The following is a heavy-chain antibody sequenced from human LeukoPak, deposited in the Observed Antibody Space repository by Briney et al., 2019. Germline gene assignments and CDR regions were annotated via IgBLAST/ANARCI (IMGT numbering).Heavy chain of an antibody. Sequence: GASVKVSRKASGYTFTSSAMNWVRQVPGQGLEWMGWINTNTGNPTYAQGFTGRFVFSLDTSVSTAFLQISSLKAEDSAVYYCTRERHEAFDIWGQGTMVTVSS. CDR1: GYTFTSSA. CDR3: TRERHEAFDI. CDR2: INTNTGNP. J-gene: IGHJ3*02. V-gene: IGHV7-4-1*02.